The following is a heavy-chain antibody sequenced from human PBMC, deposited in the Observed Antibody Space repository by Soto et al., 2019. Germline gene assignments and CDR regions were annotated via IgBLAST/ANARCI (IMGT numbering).Heavy chain of an antibody. CDR2: IVVGSGNT. CDR3: AAEGCGGDCPNPNYYYYCMDV. D-gene: IGHD2-21*02. V-gene: IGHV1-58*01. Sequence: SVKVSCKASGFTFTGSAVQWVRQARGQRLEWIGWIVVGSGNTNYAQKFQERVTITRDMSTSTAYMELSSLRSEDTAVYYCAAEGCGGDCPNPNYYYYCMDVWGQGTTVTVSS. CDR1: GFTFTGSA. J-gene: IGHJ6*02.